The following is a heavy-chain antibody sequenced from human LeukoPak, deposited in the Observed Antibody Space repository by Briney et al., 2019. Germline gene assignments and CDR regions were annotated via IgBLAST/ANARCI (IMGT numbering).Heavy chain of an antibody. CDR1: GFTFSSYS. CDR3: ARVEGGYSYGLSDY. D-gene: IGHD5-18*01. J-gene: IGHJ4*02. CDR2: ISSSSSYI. V-gene: IGHV3-21*01. Sequence: GGSLRLSCAASGFTFSSYSMNWVRQAPGKGLEWVSSISSSSSYIYYADSVKGRFTISRDNAKNLLYLQMNSLRAEDTAVYYCARVEGGYSYGLSDYWGQGTLVTVSS.